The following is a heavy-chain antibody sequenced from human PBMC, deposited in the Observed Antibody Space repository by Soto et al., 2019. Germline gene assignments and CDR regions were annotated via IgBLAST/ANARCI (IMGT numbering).Heavy chain of an antibody. J-gene: IGHJ5*02. V-gene: IGHV1-3*01. CDR3: GRDQSGIGYYVDWFDP. D-gene: IGHD3-10*02. CDR2: INAGNGNT. Sequence: ASVKVSCKACGYTFNSHAIHWVRQAPGQRPEWLGWINAGNGNTYYSEKFEGRVTFTRDTLATTVNMELTSLTYEDTAVYYCGRDQSGIGYYVDWFDPWGQGTLVTVSS. CDR1: GYTFNSHA.